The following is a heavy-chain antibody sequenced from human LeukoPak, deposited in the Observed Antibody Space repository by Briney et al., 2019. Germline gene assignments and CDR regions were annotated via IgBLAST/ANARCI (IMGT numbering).Heavy chain of an antibody. Sequence: ASVKVSCKASGGTFSSYTISWVRQAPGQGLEWMGGIIPLFGTPDYAQKFQDRLTITADKSTSTAYMELTSLRSEDTAVYYCASATLRCSGGSCYEMDVWGKGTTVTVSS. CDR1: GGTFSSYT. CDR3: ASATLRCSGGSCYEMDV. CDR2: IIPLFGTP. D-gene: IGHD2-15*01. J-gene: IGHJ6*04. V-gene: IGHV1-69*06.